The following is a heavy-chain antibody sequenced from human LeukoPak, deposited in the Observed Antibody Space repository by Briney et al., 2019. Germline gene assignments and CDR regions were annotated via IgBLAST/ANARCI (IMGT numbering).Heavy chain of an antibody. CDR2: ISSSSSYI. CDR3: ARVEVMVRGVGGFDY. V-gene: IGHV3-21*01. CDR1: GFTFSSYS. Sequence: GGSLRLSCAASGFTFSSYSMNWVRQAPGKGLEWVSSISSSSSYIYYADSVKRRFTISRASAKNSLYLQMNSLRAEDTAVYYCARVEVMVRGVGGFDYWGQGTLVTGPS. J-gene: IGHJ4*02. D-gene: IGHD3-10*01.